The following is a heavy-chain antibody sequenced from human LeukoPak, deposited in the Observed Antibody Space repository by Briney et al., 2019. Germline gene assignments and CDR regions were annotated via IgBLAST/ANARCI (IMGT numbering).Heavy chain of an antibody. D-gene: IGHD3-22*01. CDR2: ISASGSRT. V-gene: IGHV3-23*01. Sequence: GGSLRLSCVPSGFAFNTFAMNWVRQAPGKGLEWVSGISASGSRTYYGNSVKGRFTISRDNSKNTLFLQMNNLRGEDTARYFCARDQSPHYYDSSGYGAFNLWGQGTMVTVS. J-gene: IGHJ3*01. CDR1: GFAFNTFA. CDR3: ARDQSPHYYDSSGYGAFNL.